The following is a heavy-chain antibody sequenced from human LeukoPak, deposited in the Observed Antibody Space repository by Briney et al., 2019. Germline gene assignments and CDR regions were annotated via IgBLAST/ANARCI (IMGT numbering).Heavy chain of an antibody. V-gene: IGHV4-31*03. D-gene: IGHD2-2*01. J-gene: IGHJ6*03. CDR3: ARDLADDCSSTSCYPSYYYYYYMDV. Sequence: SETLSLTCTVSGGSISSGGYYWSWIRQHPGKGLEWIGYIYYSGSTYYNPSLKSRVTISVDTSKNQFSLKLSSVTAADTAVYYCARDLADDCSSTSCYPSYYYYYYMDVWGKGTTVTVSS. CDR2: IYYSGST. CDR1: GGSISSGGYY.